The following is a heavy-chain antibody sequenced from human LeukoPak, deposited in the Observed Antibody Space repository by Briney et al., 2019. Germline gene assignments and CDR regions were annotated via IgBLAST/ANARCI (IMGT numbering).Heavy chain of an antibody. Sequence: GGSLRLSCAASGLSLSTYTMSGVRQALGKGLEWVSYINTNSWYVYYGDAVEGRFTISRDNADNLLFLQMNSLRAEATDVHYFARDLDSSTWYRGFDYWGQGTLITVSS. J-gene: IGHJ4*02. CDR2: INTNSWYV. D-gene: IGHD6-13*01. V-gene: IGHV3-21*01. CDR3: ARDLDSSTWYRGFDY. CDR1: GLSLSTYT.